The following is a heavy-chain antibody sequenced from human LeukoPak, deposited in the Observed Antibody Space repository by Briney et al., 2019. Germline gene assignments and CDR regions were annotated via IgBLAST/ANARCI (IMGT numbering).Heavy chain of an antibody. CDR3: ARAPCKGGSTSCYFDY. V-gene: IGHV3-53*01. Sequence: GGSLRLSCAASGFTVSSNYMSWVRQAPGKGLEWVSVIYSGGSTYYADSVKGRFTISRDNSKNTLYLQMNSLRAEDTAVYYCARAPCKGGSTSCYFDYWGQGTLVTVSS. J-gene: IGHJ4*02. D-gene: IGHD2-2*01. CDR1: GFTVSSNY. CDR2: IYSGGST.